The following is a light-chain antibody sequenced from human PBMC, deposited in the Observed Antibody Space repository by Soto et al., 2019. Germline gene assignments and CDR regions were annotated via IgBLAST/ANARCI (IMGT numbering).Light chain of an antibody. CDR3: CSYACSSTPVV. J-gene: IGLJ2*01. CDR1: SSDVGSYNL. CDR2: EGS. V-gene: IGLV2-23*01. Sequence: QSALTQPASVSGSPGQSITISCTGTSSDVGSYNLVSWYQQHPGKAPKLMIYEGSKRPSGVSNRFSGSKSGNTASLTISGLQAEDEADYYCCSYACSSTPVVFGGGTKLTVL.